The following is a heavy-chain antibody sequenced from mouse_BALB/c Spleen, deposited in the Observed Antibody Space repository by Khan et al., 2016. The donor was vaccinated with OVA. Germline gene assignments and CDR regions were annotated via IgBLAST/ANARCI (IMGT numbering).Heavy chain of an antibody. V-gene: IGHV3-2*02. CDR1: GYSITSDYA. CDR3: AMGRTY. Sequence: EVQLQESGPGLVKPSQSLSLTCTVTGYSITSDYAWNWIRQFPGNKLEWMGYISYSGRTSYNPSLKSRISVTRDTSKNQFFLQLNSVTTMDTATYYCAMGRTYWGQGTLVTVSA. J-gene: IGHJ3*01. CDR2: ISYSGRT. D-gene: IGHD4-1*01.